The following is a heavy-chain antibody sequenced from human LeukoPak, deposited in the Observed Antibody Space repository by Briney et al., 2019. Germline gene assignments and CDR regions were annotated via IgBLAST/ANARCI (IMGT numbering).Heavy chain of an antibody. CDR2: ISGSGGST. CDR1: GFTFSSYA. Sequence: PGGSLRLSCAASGFTFSSYAMSWVRQAPGKGLEWVSGISGSGGSTDYADSVKGRFTISRDNSKNTLYLQMNSLRAEDTAVYYCARSDAESDAFDIWGQGTMVTVSS. V-gene: IGHV3-23*01. D-gene: IGHD5-24*01. J-gene: IGHJ3*02. CDR3: ARSDAESDAFDI.